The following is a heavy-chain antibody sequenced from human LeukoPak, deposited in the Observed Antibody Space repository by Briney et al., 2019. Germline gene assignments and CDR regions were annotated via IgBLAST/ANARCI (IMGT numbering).Heavy chain of an antibody. V-gene: IGHV1-2*02. CDR1: GYTFTGYY. D-gene: IGHD2-2*01. CDR3: AREQGVVVPAAINLPDYYYGMDA. Sequence: GASVKVSCKASGYTFTGYYMHWVRQAPGQGLEWMGWINPNSGGTNYAQKFQGRVTMTRDTSISTAYMELSRLRSDDTAVYYCAREQGVVVPAAINLPDYYYGMDAWGQGTTVTVSS. J-gene: IGHJ6*02. CDR2: INPNSGGT.